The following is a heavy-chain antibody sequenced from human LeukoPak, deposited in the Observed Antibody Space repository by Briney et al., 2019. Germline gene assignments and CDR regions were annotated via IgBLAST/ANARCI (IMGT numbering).Heavy chain of an antibody. CDR1: GFTFSSYS. CDR3: ARNIAVVWLDY. CDR2: ISSSSSYI. D-gene: IGHD6-19*01. Sequence: GGSLRPSCAASGFTFSSYSMNWVRQAPGKGLEWVSSISSSSSYIYYADSVKGRFTISRDNAKNSLYLQMNSLRAEDTAVYYCARNIAVVWLDYWGQGTLVTVSS. J-gene: IGHJ4*02. V-gene: IGHV3-21*01.